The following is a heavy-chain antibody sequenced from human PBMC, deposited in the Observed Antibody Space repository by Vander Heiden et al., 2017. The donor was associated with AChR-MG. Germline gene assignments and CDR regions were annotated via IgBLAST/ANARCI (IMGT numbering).Heavy chain of an antibody. D-gene: IGHD4-17*01. Sequence: QVQLQESGPGLVKPSETLSLTCTAPGGPISSYYWSWIRQPPGKGLEWIGYIDYGGSTNYNPSLKSRVTISVDTSKNQFSLKLSSVTAADTAVYYCAREGVTTEIDYWGQGTLVTVSS. V-gene: IGHV4-59*01. J-gene: IGHJ4*02. CDR1: GGPISSYY. CDR3: AREGVTTEIDY. CDR2: IDYGGST.